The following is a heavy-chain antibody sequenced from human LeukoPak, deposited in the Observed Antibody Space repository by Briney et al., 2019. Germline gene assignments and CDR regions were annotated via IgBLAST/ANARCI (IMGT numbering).Heavy chain of an antibody. CDR1: GFTFSSYG. CDR2: IWYDGSNK. Sequence: GGSLRLSCAASGFTFSSYGMHWVRQAPGKGLEWVAVIWYDGSNKYYADSVKGRFTISRDNSKNTLYLQMNSLRAEDTAVYYCASYYDFWSGSRTLDYWGQGTLVTVSS. J-gene: IGHJ4*02. CDR3: ASYYDFWSGSRTLDY. V-gene: IGHV3-33*01. D-gene: IGHD3-3*01.